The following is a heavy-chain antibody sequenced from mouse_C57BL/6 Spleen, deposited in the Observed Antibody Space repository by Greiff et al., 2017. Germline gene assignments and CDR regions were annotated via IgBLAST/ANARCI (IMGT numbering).Heavy chain of an antibody. V-gene: IGHV1-55*01. CDR3: ARENYDPYWYFDV. CDR2: IYPGSGST. J-gene: IGHJ1*03. CDR1: GYTFTSYW. D-gene: IGHD2-4*01. Sequence: QVQLQQPGAELVKPGASVKMSCKASGYTFTSYWITWVKQRPGQGLEWIGDIYPGSGSTNYNEKFKSKATMTVDTSSSTAYMQLSSLTSEASAVYYCARENYDPYWYFDVWGTGTTVTVSS.